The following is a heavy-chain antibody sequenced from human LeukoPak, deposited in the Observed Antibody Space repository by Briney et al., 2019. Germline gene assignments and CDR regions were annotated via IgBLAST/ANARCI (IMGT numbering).Heavy chain of an antibody. CDR3: ASRAATIDFDY. D-gene: IGHD2-15*01. Sequence: PSETLSLTCAVSGYSISSGYYWGWIRQPPGKGLEWVGSIYLSGNTYYNPSLKSRVTISVDPSKNQFSLKLSSVTAADTAVYYCASRAATIDFDYWGQGTLVTVSS. V-gene: IGHV4-38-2*01. CDR1: GYSISSGYY. J-gene: IGHJ4*02. CDR2: IYLSGNT.